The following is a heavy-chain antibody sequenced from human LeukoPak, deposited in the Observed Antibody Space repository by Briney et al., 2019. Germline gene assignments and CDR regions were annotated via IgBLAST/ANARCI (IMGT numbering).Heavy chain of an antibody. J-gene: IGHJ5*02. V-gene: IGHV3-33*06. CDR2: IWYDGSNK. CDR3: AKGGIAVAGTFNWFDP. CDR1: GFTFSSYG. D-gene: IGHD6-19*01. Sequence: GGSLRLSCAASGFTFSSYGMHWVRQAPGKGLEWVAVIWYDGSNKYYADSVKGRFTISRDNSKNTLYPQMNSLRAEDTAVYYCAKGGIAVAGTFNWFDPWGQGTLVTVSS.